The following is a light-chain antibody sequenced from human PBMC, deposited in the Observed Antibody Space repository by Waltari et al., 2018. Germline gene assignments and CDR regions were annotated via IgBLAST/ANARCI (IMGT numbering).Light chain of an antibody. CDR1: RSDVGRYTI. CDR3: CSYAGSTTRWV. V-gene: IGLV2-23*02. Sequence: QSALTQPASVSGSPGQSITIPCTGTRSDVGRYTIVSTYQQHPGKAPKLIIYAVSKRPSGASARFSGSKSGNTASLTISGLQAEDEADYYCCSYAGSTTRWVFGGGTKLTVL. J-gene: IGLJ3*02. CDR2: AVS.